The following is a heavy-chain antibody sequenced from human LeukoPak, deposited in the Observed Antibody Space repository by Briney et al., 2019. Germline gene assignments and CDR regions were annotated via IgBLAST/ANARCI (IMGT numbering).Heavy chain of an antibody. CDR1: GGSISSSSYY. CDR3: ASLYDRYYYGSGSYSRWFDP. CDR2: IYYSGST. Sequence: PSETLSLTCTVSGGSISSSSYYWGWIRQPPGKGLEWIGSIYYSGSTYYNPSLKSRVTISVDTSKNQFSLKLSSVTAADTTVFYCASLYDRYYYGSGSYSRWFDPWGQGTLVTVSS. J-gene: IGHJ5*02. D-gene: IGHD3-10*01. V-gene: IGHV4-39*01.